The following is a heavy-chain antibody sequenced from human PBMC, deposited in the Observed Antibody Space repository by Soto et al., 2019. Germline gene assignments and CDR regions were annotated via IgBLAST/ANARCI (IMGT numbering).Heavy chain of an antibody. J-gene: IGHJ4*02. D-gene: IGHD2-21*01. Sequence: SETLSLTCTVSGGSISTYYWSWIRQSPGKGLEWIGYIFYSDNTNYNPSLRSRVTTSVDTSKSQFSLNLKSLTAADTAVYYCATLPPRIVVTILPIPSWGQGTQVTVSS. CDR2: IFYSDNT. CDR3: ATLPPRIVVTILPIPS. CDR1: GGSISTYY. V-gene: IGHV4-59*12.